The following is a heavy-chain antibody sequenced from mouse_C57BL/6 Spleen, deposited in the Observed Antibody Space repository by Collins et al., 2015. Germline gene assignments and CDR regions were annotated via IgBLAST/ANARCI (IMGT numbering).Heavy chain of an antibody. V-gene: IGHV8-12*01. CDR3: VRIYYDYDYAMDY. Sequence: QVTLKESGPGILQPSQTLSLTCSFSGFSLSTSGMGVSWIRQPSGKGLEWLAHIYWDDDKRYNPSLKSRLTISKDTSSNQVFLKITSVDTADTATYYCVRIYYDYDYAMDYWGQGTSVTVSS. J-gene: IGHJ4*01. CDR2: IYWDDDK. D-gene: IGHD2-4*01. CDR1: GFSLSTSGMG.